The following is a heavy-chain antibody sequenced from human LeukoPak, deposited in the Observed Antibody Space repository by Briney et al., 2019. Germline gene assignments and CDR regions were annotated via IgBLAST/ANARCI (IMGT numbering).Heavy chain of an antibody. CDR1: GGSISSSSYY. D-gene: IGHD3-3*01. CDR3: ARDPRQGGDFWSATNWFDP. CDR2: MHYTGST. J-gene: IGHJ5*02. Sequence: PSETLSLTCIVPGGSISSSSYYWAWIRQPPGKGLEWIASMHYTGSTYFNPSLKSRVTISVDTSKNQFSLNLNSVTAADTAVYYCARDPRQGGDFWSATNWFDPWGQGTLVTVSS. V-gene: IGHV4-39*07.